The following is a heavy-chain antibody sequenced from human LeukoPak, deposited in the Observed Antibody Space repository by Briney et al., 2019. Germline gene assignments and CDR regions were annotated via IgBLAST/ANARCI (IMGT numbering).Heavy chain of an antibody. CDR3: ARGETLRITILEVVIRQYGMDV. V-gene: IGHV4-34*01. CDR2: INHSGST. D-gene: IGHD3-3*01. J-gene: IGHJ6*02. Sequence: SETLSLTRTVSGASINTDNYCGWIRQPPGQGLEWIGEINHSGSTNYNPSLKSRVTISVDTSKNQFSLKLSSVNAADTAVYYCARGETLRITILEVVIRQYGMDVWGQGTTVTVSS. CDR1: GASINTDNY.